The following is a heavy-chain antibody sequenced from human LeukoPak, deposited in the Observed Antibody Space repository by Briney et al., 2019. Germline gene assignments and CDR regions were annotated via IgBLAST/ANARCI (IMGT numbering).Heavy chain of an antibody. V-gene: IGHV1-2*02. D-gene: IGHD2-21*01. J-gene: IGHJ5*02. Sequence: GASVKVSCKTSGYSFTVYYMRWVRQAPGQGLEWMGWFNPNSGGTSSAQKFKGRVTMTMDTSNTTVYMEVSWLTSDDTAIYYCARADRLDGGPYLIGPWGQGTLVTVSS. CDR1: GYSFTVYY. CDR3: ARADRLDGGPYLIGP. CDR2: FNPNSGGT.